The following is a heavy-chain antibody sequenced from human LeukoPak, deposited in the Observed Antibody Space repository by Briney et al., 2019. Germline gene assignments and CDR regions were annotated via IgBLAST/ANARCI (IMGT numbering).Heavy chain of an antibody. CDR1: GDSINNFY. D-gene: IGHD5-12*01. Sequence: SETLSLTCAVSGDSINNFYWSWIRQPPGKGLQWIGYIYYSGSTNYNPSLKSRVTISVDTSKNQFSLKLSSVTAADTAVYYCARVSGYDWESSYDYWGQGTLVTVSS. V-gene: IGHV4-59*01. CDR3: ARVSGYDWESSYDY. J-gene: IGHJ4*02. CDR2: IYYSGST.